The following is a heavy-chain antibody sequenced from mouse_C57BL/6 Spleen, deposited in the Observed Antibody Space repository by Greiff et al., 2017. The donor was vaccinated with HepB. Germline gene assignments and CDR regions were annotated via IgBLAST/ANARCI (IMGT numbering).Heavy chain of an antibody. J-gene: IGHJ2*01. CDR3: VRLANWDEGGYYFDY. Sequence: EVKLQESGGGLVQPKGSLKLSCAASGFSFNTYAMNWVRQAPGKGLEWVARIRSKSNNYATYYADSVKDRFTISRDDSESMLYLQMNNLKTEDTAMYYCVRLANWDEGGYYFDYWGQGTTLTVSS. CDR2: IRSKSNNYAT. D-gene: IGHD4-1*01. V-gene: IGHV10-1*01. CDR1: GFSFNTYA.